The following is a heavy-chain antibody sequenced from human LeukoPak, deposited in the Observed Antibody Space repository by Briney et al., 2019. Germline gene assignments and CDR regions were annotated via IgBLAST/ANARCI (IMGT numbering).Heavy chain of an antibody. Sequence: NPSETLSLTCAVSGYSISSGYYWGWIRQPPGKGLEWIGSIYHSGSTYYNPSLKSRVTISVDTSKNQFSLRLSSVTAADTAVYYCARDRGDGYGTVDYWGQGTLVTVSS. CDR3: ARDRGDGYGTVDY. D-gene: IGHD5-18*01. CDR2: IYHSGST. V-gene: IGHV4-38-2*02. J-gene: IGHJ4*02. CDR1: GYSISSGYY.